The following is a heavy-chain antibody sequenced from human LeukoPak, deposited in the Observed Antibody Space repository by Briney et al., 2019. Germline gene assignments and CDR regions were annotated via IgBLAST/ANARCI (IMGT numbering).Heavy chain of an antibody. CDR3: AKSVYQLPPYFDY. Sequence: PGGALRLSCVPSLFTFSGYLIHSVRQAPGKGRVWVSRINSDGSSTSYADSVKGRFTISRDNAKNTLYLQMNSLRAEDTAVYYCAKSVYQLPPYFDYWGQGTLVTVSS. D-gene: IGHD2-2*01. CDR1: LFTFSGYL. CDR2: INSDGSST. J-gene: IGHJ4*02. V-gene: IGHV3-74*01.